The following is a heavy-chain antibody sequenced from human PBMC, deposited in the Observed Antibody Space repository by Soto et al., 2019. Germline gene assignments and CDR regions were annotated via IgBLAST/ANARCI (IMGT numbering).Heavy chain of an antibody. CDR2: ISSTTNYI. V-gene: IGHV3-21*06. Sequence: GGSLRLSCAASGFTFTRYSMNWVRQAPGKGPEWVSSISSTTNYIYYGDSMKGRLTISRDNAKNSLYLEMNSLRAEDTAVYYCARESEDLTSNFDYWGQGTLVTVSS. CDR3: ARESEDLTSNFDY. CDR1: GFTFTRYS. J-gene: IGHJ4*02.